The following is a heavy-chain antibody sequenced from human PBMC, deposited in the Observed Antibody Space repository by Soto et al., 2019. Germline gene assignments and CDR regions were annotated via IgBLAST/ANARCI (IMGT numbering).Heavy chain of an antibody. Sequence: GGSLRLSCAASGFTFSSYAMSWVRQAPGKGLEWVSAISGSGGSTYYADSVKGRFTISRDNSKNTLYLKMNSLRAEDTAVYYCAKGKLCSGGSCYSYYYYYYMDVWGKGTTVTVSS. J-gene: IGHJ6*03. V-gene: IGHV3-23*01. D-gene: IGHD2-15*01. CDR2: ISGSGGST. CDR3: AKGKLCSGGSCYSYYYYYYMDV. CDR1: GFTFSSYA.